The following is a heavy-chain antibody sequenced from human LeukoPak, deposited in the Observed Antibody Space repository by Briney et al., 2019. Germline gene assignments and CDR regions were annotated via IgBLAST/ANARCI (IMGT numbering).Heavy chain of an antibody. CDR2: IYYSGST. V-gene: IGHV4-39*07. D-gene: IGHD4-17*01. CDR1: GGSISSSSYY. J-gene: IGHJ4*02. CDR3: ARNSLTTVDY. Sequence: SETLSLTCTVTGGSISSSSYYWGWIRQPPGKGLEWIGSIYYSGSTYYNPSLKSRVTISVDTSKNQFSLKLSSVTAADTAVYYCARNSLTTVDYWGQGTLVTVSS.